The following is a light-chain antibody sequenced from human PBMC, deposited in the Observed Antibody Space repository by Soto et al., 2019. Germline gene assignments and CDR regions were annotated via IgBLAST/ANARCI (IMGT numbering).Light chain of an antibody. V-gene: IGKV3-11*01. CDR2: GAS. J-gene: IGKJ1*01. CDR1: QSISSN. CDR3: QQRRSWPRA. Sequence: EIVMTQSPATLSVSPGERATLSCRASQSISSNLAWYQQKLGQAPRLLIYGASNRATGIPDRFSGSGSGTDFTLTISSLEPEDFAVYYCQQRRSWPRAFGQGTKVDI.